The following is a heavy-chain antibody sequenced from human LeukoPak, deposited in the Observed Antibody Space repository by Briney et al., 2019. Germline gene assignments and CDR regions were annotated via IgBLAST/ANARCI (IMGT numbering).Heavy chain of an antibody. D-gene: IGHD5-12*01. CDR2: IYHSGST. CDR1: GGSISTYY. V-gene: IGHV4-59*01. CDR3: ARGGGYASPIGY. J-gene: IGHJ4*02. Sequence: SETLSLTCALSGGSISTYYWSWIRQPPGKGLEWIGYIYHSGSTNYNPSLKSRVTISVDTSKNQCSLKLSSVTAADTAVYYCARGGGYASPIGYWGQGALVTVSS.